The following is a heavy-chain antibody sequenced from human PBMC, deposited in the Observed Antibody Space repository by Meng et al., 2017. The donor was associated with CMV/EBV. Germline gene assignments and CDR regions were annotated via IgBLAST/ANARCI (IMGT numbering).Heavy chain of an antibody. CDR2: IYSGGST. CDR1: GFTVSSNY. D-gene: IGHD2-2*01. Sequence: ESLKISCAASGFTVSSNYMSWVRQAPGKGLEWVSVIYSGGSTYYADSVKGRFTISRDNSKNTLYLQMNSLRAEDTAVYYCARDCSSTSCYYLGGMDVWGQGTTVTVSS. V-gene: IGHV3-53*01. CDR3: ARDCSSTSCYYLGGMDV. J-gene: IGHJ6*02.